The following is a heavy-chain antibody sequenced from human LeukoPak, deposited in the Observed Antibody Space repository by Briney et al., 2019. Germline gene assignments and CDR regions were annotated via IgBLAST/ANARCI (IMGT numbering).Heavy chain of an antibody. CDR2: TNSGGTST. CDR3: AKQSYARSLGE. D-gene: IGHD2-8*01. J-gene: IGHJ4*02. CDR1: GFPFSDFS. Sequence: GGSLRLSCATSGFPFSDFSMSWVRQAPGKGLEWISTTNSGGTSTYYAESVKGRFTISRDNSKNTLYLQMSSLRVEDTAVYYCAKQSYARSLGEGGSGTLVSVSS. V-gene: IGHV3-23*01.